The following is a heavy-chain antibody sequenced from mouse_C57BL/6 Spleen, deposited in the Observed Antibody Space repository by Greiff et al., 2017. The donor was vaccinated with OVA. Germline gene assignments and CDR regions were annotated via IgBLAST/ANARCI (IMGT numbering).Heavy chain of an antibody. CDR2: IDPSDSYT. CDR1: GYTFTSYW. J-gene: IGHJ3*01. Sequence: VQLKQPGAELVKPGASVKLSCKASGYTFTSYWMQWVKQRPGQGLEWIGEIDPSDSYTNYNQKFKGKATLTVDTSSSTAYMQLSSLTSEDSAVYYCARGAAQAKGWFAYWGQGTLVTVSA. CDR3: ARGAAQAKGWFAY. V-gene: IGHV1-50*01. D-gene: IGHD3-2*02.